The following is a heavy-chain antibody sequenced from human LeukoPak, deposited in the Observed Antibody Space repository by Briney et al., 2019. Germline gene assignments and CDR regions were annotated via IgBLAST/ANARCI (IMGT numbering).Heavy chain of an antibody. CDR3: ARVNSSSWYVDY. V-gene: IGHV4-34*01. J-gene: IGHJ4*02. CDR2: INHSGST. D-gene: IGHD6-13*01. CDR1: GGSFSGYY. Sequence: SETLSLTCAVYGGSFSGYYWNWIRQPPGEGLEWIGEINHSGSTNYNPSLKSRVTISVDTSKNQFSLKLSSVTAADTAVYYCARVNSSSWYVDYWGQGTLVTVSS.